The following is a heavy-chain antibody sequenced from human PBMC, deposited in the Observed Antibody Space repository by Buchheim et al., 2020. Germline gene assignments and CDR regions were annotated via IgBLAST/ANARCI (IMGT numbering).Heavy chain of an antibody. Sequence: VQLVESGGGVVQPGRSLRLSCAASGFTFSSYAMHWVRQAPGKGLEWVSYISSSGTTIYYADSVKGRFTISRDNAQNSLYLQMNSLRAEDTAVYYCARGVVVPAALAYYYYYYGMDVWGQGTT. CDR1: GFTFSSYA. D-gene: IGHD2-2*01. V-gene: IGHV3-48*03. J-gene: IGHJ6*02. CDR3: ARGVVVPAALAYYYYYYGMDV. CDR2: ISSSGTTI.